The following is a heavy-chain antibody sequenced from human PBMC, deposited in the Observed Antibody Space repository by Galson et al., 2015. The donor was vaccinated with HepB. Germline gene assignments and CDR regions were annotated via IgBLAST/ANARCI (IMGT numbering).Heavy chain of an antibody. J-gene: IGHJ4*02. CDR1: GFTFTSYA. CDR3: AKDSERTAYCSGSDDHLCFDY. D-gene: IGHD3-10*01. Sequence: SLRLSCTASGFTFTSYAMNWVRQAPGKGLEWVSAISGSGGSTNYADSVKGRFTISRDNSKNTLYLQMNSLRAEDTAVYYCAKDSERTAYCSGSDDHLCFDYWGQGTLVTVSS. V-gene: IGHV3-23*01. CDR2: ISGSGGST.